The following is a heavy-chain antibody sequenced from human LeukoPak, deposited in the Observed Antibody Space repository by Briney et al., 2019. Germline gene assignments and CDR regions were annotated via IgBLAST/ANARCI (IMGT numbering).Heavy chain of an antibody. D-gene: IGHD3-10*01. CDR3: ARVLSGRGSLYDYYYYMDV. J-gene: IGHJ6*03. Sequence: AGGSLRLSCAASGFTVSSNYMSWVRQAPGKGLEWVSVTYSNGRTYYVDSVKGRFTISRDISKNTLYLQMNSLRAEDTAVYYCARVLSGRGSLYDYYYYMDVWGKGTTVTISS. V-gene: IGHV3-53*01. CDR1: GFTVSSNY. CDR2: TYSNGRT.